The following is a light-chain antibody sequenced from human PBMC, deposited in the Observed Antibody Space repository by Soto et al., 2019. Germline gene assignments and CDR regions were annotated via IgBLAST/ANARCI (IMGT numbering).Light chain of an antibody. V-gene: IGKV3-15*01. Sequence: EVVMAQSPAALSLSRGERVTLSCRASQSVRSNLAWYQQQPGHSPRLLLYGASTRATGIPASFSGSGSGTEFTLTTSSLQSADFAVYYCQQYNNWPPITFGQGTRLEIK. CDR1: QSVRSN. CDR3: QQYNNWPPIT. CDR2: GAS. J-gene: IGKJ5*01.